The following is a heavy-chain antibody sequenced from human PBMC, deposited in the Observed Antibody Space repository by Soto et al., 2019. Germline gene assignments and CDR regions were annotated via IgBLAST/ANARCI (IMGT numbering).Heavy chain of an antibody. J-gene: IGHJ6*02. Sequence: GGSLRLSCAAPGFTFIRYEMNWFRQAPGKGLEWASYISSSGSTIYYADSVKGRFTISRDNAKNSLYLQMNSLRAEDTAVYYCARGGSEYCSGGSCYSYYYYYYGMDVWGQGTTVTVSS. CDR1: GFTFIRYE. CDR2: ISSSGSTI. V-gene: IGHV3-48*03. D-gene: IGHD2-15*01. CDR3: ARGGSEYCSGGSCYSYYYYYYGMDV.